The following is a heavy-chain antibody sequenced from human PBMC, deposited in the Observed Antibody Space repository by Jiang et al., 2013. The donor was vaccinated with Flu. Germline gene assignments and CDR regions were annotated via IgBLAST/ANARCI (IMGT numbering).Heavy chain of an antibody. V-gene: IGHV1-2*02. CDR2: INPNTGNT. Sequence: SGAEVRKPGASVKVSCKADGYTFTDYYMHWVRQAPGQGLEWMGWINPNTGNTKYVQKFQGRVTMARDTSISTGYMELRRLRSDDTAVYYCAREDKKVGARDFDLWGRGTLVIVSS. CDR1: GYTFTDYY. J-gene: IGHJ2*01. CDR3: AREDKKVGARDFDL. D-gene: IGHD1-26*01.